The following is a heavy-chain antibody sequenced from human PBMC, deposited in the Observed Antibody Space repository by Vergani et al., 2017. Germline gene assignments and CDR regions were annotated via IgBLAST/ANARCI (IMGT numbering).Heavy chain of an antibody. D-gene: IGHD6-19*01. V-gene: IGHV3-23*01. CDR2: ISGGVDRT. CDR3: AKEIKGRRGWAGVDH. CDR1: GFIFSNHA. Sequence: EVRLLESGGGLLRPGGSLKLSCAASGFIFSNHAMNWIRQVPGKGLEWISGISGGVDRTFYAYSLRGRVTVSRDNSANRLYLQMNSLRDEDSAIYYCAKEIKGRRGWAGVDHWGQGTLVAVSS. J-gene: IGHJ5*02.